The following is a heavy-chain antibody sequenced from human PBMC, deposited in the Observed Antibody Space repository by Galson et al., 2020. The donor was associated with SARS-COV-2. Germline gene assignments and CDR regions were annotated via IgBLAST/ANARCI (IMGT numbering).Heavy chain of an antibody. J-gene: IGHJ3*02. CDR2: ISGSGGST. CDR3: AKVHYGGNAFDI. CDR1: GFTFSSYA. Sequence: GESLKISCAASGFTFSSYAMSWVRQAPGKGLEWVSAISGSGGSTYYADSVKGRFTISRDNSKNTLYLQMNSLRAEDTAVYYCAKVHYGGNAFDIWGQGTMVTVSS. V-gene: IGHV3-23*01. D-gene: IGHD4-17*01.